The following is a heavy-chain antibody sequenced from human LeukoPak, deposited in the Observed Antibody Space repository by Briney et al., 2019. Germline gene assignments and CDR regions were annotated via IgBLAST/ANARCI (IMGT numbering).Heavy chain of an antibody. V-gene: IGHV1-2*02. Sequence: GGSVKVSCKASGYTFTDLTEYYIHWVRQAPGQGLEWMGWINPNNGGTKYAQKFQGRVTMTRDTSMNTAYMELSSLTSDDTAEYYCARADCSSTSCYLNPPYYYYGMDVWGKGTTVTVSS. CDR1: GYTFTDLTEYY. D-gene: IGHD2-2*01. J-gene: IGHJ6*04. CDR2: INPNNGGT. CDR3: ARADCSSTSCYLNPPYYYYGMDV.